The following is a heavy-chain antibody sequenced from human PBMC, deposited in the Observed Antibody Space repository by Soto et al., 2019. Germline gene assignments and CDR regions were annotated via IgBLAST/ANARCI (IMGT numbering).Heavy chain of an antibody. D-gene: IGHD5-18*01. Sequence: QITLKKSGPTLVKSTQTLTLTCSFSGFSLRNGGVGVGWIRQPPGKALEWVALIYWNDDKRYSPFLKNRLTLIKDTFKDQVVLTMTNVDPVDTATYYCAHKLDTVDWFGPWGQGILVTVSS. CDR3: AHKLDTVDWFGP. CDR1: GFSLRNGGVG. V-gene: IGHV2-5*01. J-gene: IGHJ5*02. CDR2: IYWNDDK.